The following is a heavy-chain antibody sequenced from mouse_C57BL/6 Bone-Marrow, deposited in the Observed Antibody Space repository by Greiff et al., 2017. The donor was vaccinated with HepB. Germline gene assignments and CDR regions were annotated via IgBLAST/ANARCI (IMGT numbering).Heavy chain of an antibody. V-gene: IGHV1-69*01. CDR2: IDPSDSYT. Sequence: VQLQESGAELVMPGASVKLSCKASGYTFTSYWMHWVKQRPGQGLEWIGEIDPSDSYTNYNQKFKGKSTLTVDKSSSTAYMQLSSLTSEDSAVYYCARILRYLYAMDYWGQGTSVTVSS. J-gene: IGHJ4*01. D-gene: IGHD1-1*01. CDR1: GYTFTSYW. CDR3: ARILRYLYAMDY.